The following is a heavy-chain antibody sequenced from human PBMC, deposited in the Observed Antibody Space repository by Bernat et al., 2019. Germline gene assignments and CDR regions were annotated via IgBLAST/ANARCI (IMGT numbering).Heavy chain of an antibody. CDR1: GFTFSSYG. CDR3: AKDGVGAIDY. D-gene: IGHD1-26*01. V-gene: IGHV3-30*18. J-gene: IGHJ4*02. CDR2: ISYDGSNK. Sequence: QVQLVKSGGGVVQPGRSLRLSCAASGFTFSSYGMHWVRQAPGKGLEWVAVISYDGSNKYYADSVKGRFTISRDNSKNTLYLQMNSLRAEDTAVYYCAKDGVGAIDYWGQGTLVTVSS.